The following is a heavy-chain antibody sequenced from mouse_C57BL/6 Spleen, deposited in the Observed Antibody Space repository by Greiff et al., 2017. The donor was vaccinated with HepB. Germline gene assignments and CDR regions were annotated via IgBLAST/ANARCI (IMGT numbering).Heavy chain of an antibody. V-gene: IGHV1-53*01. D-gene: IGHD3-2*02. J-gene: IGHJ4*01. CDR1: GYTFTSYW. CDR3: ARDSSGYVGAIDY. CDR2: INPSNGGT. Sequence: VQLQQPGTELVKPGASVKLSCKASGYTFTSYWMHWVKQRPGQGLEWIGNINPSNGGTNYNEKFKSKATLTVDNSSSTAYMQLSSLTSEDSAVYYCARDSSGYVGAIDYWGQGTSVTVSS.